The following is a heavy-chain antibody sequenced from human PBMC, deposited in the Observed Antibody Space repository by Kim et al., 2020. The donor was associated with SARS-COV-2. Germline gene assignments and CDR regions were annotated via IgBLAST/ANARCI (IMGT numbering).Heavy chain of an antibody. D-gene: IGHD1-7*01. J-gene: IGHJ3*02. CDR1: GYTFTSYY. Sequence: ASVKVSCKASGYTFTSYYMHWVRQAPGQGLEWMGIINPSGGSTSYAQKFQGRVTMTRNTATSTVYMELSSLRSEDTAVYYCARVPNWNYEDDAFDIWGQGIMVTVAS. CDR3: ARVPNWNYEDDAFDI. CDR2: INPSGGST. V-gene: IGHV1-46*01.